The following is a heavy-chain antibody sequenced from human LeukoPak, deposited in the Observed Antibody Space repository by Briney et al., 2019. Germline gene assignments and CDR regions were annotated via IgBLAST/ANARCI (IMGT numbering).Heavy chain of an antibody. CDR1: GYTLTELS. Sequence: ASVKVSCKVSGYTLTELSMHWVRQAPGKGLEWMGGFDPEDGETIYAQKFQGRVTMTEDTSTDTAYMELRSLRSDDTAVYYCARDSRLELRRRTDYWGQGTLVTVSP. V-gene: IGHV1-24*01. J-gene: IGHJ4*02. CDR3: ARDSRLELRRRTDY. D-gene: IGHD1-7*01. CDR2: FDPEDGET.